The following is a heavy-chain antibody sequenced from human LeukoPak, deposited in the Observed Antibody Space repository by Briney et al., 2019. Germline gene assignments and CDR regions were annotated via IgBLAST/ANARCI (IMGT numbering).Heavy chain of an antibody. Sequence: PAGSLSLSCAASGFTFSSDWMHWGRQDPGKGLLWVSRINSDGSSTSYADSVKGRFTISRDNAKNTLYLQMNSLTAEDTAVYYCAREGDYYYYYMDVWGKGTTVTISS. CDR1: GFTFSSDW. D-gene: IGHD1-26*01. J-gene: IGHJ6*03. CDR2: INSDGSST. CDR3: AREGDYYYYYMDV. V-gene: IGHV3-74*01.